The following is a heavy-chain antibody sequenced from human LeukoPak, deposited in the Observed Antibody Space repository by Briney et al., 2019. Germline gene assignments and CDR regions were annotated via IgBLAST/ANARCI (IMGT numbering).Heavy chain of an antibody. Sequence: PSETLSLTCTVSGGSISSYYWSWIRQPPGKGLEWIGYIYYSGSTNYNPSLKSRVTISVDTSKNEFSLKLSSVTATDTAVYYCARALIVVVPAARSTAADNWFDPWGQGTLVTVSS. D-gene: IGHD2-2*01. CDR1: GGSISSYY. V-gene: IGHV4-59*01. CDR2: IYYSGST. J-gene: IGHJ5*02. CDR3: ARALIVVVPAARSTAADNWFDP.